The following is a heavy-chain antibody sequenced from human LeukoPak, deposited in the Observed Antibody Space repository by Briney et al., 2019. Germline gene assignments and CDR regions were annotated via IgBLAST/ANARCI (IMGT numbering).Heavy chain of an antibody. Sequence: GGSLRLSSAASGFTFSSYSMNWVRRAPGNGLEWVSSISSSSSYIYYADSVKGRFTISRDNAKNSLYLQMNSLRAEDTAVYYCARDDLLHRNWFDPWGQGTLVTVSS. CDR1: GFTFSSYS. J-gene: IGHJ5*02. CDR2: ISSSSSYI. CDR3: ARDDLLHRNWFDP. V-gene: IGHV3-21*01. D-gene: IGHD3-22*01.